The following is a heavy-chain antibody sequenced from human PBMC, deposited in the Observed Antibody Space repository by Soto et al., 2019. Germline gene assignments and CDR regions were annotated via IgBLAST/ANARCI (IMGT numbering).Heavy chain of an antibody. V-gene: IGHV4-39*01. D-gene: IGHD1-1*01. CDR1: GGSISSPSYN. Sequence: QLQESGPGLLKPSETLSLTCTVSGGSISSPSYNWGWVRQAPGKGPEWLGTIFYPGTAHYNPSLKRRLAISVDTSKSQVSLSLTSVTAADTAVYYRTTVASTHFDSWGQGAQVTVSS. J-gene: IGHJ4*02. CDR2: IFYPGTA. CDR3: TTVASTHFDS.